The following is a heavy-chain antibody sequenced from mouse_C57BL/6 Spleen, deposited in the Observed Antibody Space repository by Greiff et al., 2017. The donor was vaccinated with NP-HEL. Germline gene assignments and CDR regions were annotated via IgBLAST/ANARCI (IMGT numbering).Heavy chain of an antibody. Sequence: QVQLQQPGAELVKPGASVKLSCKASGYTFTSYWMQWVKQRPGQGLEWIGEIDPSDSYTNYNQKFKGKATLTVDTSSSTAYMQLSSLTSEDSAVYYCARRFTTVVATGDYWGQGTTLTVSS. D-gene: IGHD1-1*01. V-gene: IGHV1-50*01. CDR2: IDPSDSYT. CDR3: ARRFTTVVATGDY. CDR1: GYTFTSYW. J-gene: IGHJ2*01.